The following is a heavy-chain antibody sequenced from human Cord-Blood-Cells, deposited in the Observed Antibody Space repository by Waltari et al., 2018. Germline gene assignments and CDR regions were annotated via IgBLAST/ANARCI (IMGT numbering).Heavy chain of an antibody. V-gene: IGHV4-39*01. CDR3: ARHSGDYAIFDY. CDR2: IYYSGST. CDR1: GGSISSSSYH. J-gene: IGHJ4*02. D-gene: IGHD4-17*01. Sequence: QLQLQESGPGLVQPSETLSLTCTVSGGSISSSSYHWGWIRQPPGKGLEWIGSIYYSGSTYYNPSLKRRVTISVDTSKNQFSLKLSSVTAADTAVYYCARHSGDYAIFDYWGQGTLVTVSS.